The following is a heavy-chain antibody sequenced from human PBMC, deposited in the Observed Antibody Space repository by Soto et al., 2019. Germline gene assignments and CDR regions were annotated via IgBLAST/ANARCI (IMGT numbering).Heavy chain of an antibody. CDR3: ARDHSSSWYIMSWFDP. CDR1: GFTFSSYG. Sequence: PGGSLRLSCAASGFTFSSYGMHWVRQAPGKGLEWVAVIWYDGSNKYYADSVKGRFTISRDNSKNTLYLQMNSLRAEDTAVYYYARDHSSSWYIMSWFDPWGQGTLVTVS. J-gene: IGHJ5*02. D-gene: IGHD6-13*01. V-gene: IGHV3-33*01. CDR2: IWYDGSNK.